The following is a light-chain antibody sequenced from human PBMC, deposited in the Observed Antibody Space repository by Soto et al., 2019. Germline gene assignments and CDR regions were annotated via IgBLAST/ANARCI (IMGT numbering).Light chain of an antibody. CDR1: QSVSSN. J-gene: IGKJ5*01. CDR2: GAS. Sequence: IMMTHSPATLSVSTGERATLSCRASQSVSSNLAWYQQKPGQAPRLLIYGASTRATGIPARFSGSGSGTEFTLTISSLQSEDFAVYYCQQYTNWPPITFGQGTRLEIK. V-gene: IGKV3-15*01. CDR3: QQYTNWPPIT.